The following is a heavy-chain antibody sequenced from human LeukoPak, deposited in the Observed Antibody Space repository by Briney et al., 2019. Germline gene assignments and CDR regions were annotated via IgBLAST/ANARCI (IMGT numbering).Heavy chain of an antibody. D-gene: IGHD3-16*02. CDR3: ARDGDDYAWGSYRYFFDY. Sequence: GGSLRLSCAASGFTFSSYAMHWVRQAPGKGLEWVAVISYDGSNKYYADSVKGRFTISRDNSKNTLYLQMNSLRAEDTAVYYRARDGDDYAWGSYRYFFDYWGQGTLVTVSS. CDR1: GFTFSSYA. CDR2: ISYDGSNK. J-gene: IGHJ4*02. V-gene: IGHV3-30-3*01.